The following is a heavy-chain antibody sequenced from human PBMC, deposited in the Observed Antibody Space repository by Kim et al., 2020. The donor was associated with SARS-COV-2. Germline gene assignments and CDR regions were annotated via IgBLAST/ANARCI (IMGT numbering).Heavy chain of an antibody. CDR3: AREEGYCSGGSCYSIYDY. V-gene: IGHV3-11*06. D-gene: IGHD2-15*01. J-gene: IGHJ4*02. Sequence: KGRFTISRDNAKNSLYLQMNSLRAEDTAVYYCAREEGYCSGGSCYSIYDYWGQGTLVTVSS.